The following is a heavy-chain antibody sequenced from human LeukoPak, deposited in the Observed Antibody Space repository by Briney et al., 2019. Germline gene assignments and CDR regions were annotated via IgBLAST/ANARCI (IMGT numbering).Heavy chain of an antibody. V-gene: IGHV4-38-2*02. CDR3: ARGNYGAFDI. CDR2: IYHSGRT. CDR1: GYSISSGYY. D-gene: IGHD4-11*01. Sequence: SETLSLTCTVSGYSISSGYYWGWIRQPPGKGLEWIGSIYHSGRTFYNPSLKSRVTISVDTSKNQFSLNMNSVSAADTAVYYCARGNYGAFDIWGQGTMVTVSS. J-gene: IGHJ3*02.